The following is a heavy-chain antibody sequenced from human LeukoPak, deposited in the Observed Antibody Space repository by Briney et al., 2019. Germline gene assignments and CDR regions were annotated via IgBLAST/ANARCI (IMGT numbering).Heavy chain of an antibody. D-gene: IGHD5-18*01. CDR2: IYYSGST. V-gene: IGHV4-39*01. CDR1: GGSISSSSYY. J-gene: IGHJ4*02. CDR3: ARHPSGPSWIQLWLGFDY. Sequence: SETLFLTCTVSGGSISSSSYYWGWIRQPPGKGLEWLGSIYYSGSTYYNPSLKSRVTISVDTSKNQFSLKLSSVTAADTAVYYCARHPSGPSWIQLWLGFDYWGQGTLVTVSS.